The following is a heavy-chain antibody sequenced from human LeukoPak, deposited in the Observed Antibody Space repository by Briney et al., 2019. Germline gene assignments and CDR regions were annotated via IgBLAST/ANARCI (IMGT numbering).Heavy chain of an antibody. Sequence: SETLSLTCTVSGGSISSYYWSWIRQSPVKGLEWIGYIFPSGSAFYNPSLESRVTISQDTSENQFSLRLSSVTAADTAVYYCARRNHYFYYMDVWGKGTTVTVSS. D-gene: IGHD1-14*01. J-gene: IGHJ6*03. CDR1: GGSISSYY. CDR2: IFPSGSA. V-gene: IGHV4-4*09. CDR3: ARRNHYFYYMDV.